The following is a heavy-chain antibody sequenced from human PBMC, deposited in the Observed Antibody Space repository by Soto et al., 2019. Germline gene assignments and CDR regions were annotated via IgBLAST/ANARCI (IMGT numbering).Heavy chain of an antibody. D-gene: IGHD3-9*01. CDR2: MTSDGSSK. J-gene: IGHJ5*02. CDR3: ARDRVIRYTGYELDL. CDR1: GFAFNSHS. V-gene: IGHV3-30-3*01. Sequence: QMQLLESGGGVVQPGKALRLSCAASGFAFNSHSMHWVRQARGKGLEWLALMTSDGSSKFYADSVKGRCTISRDNSKNTLYLEMNSLRSEDTAVYYCARDRVIRYTGYELDLWGQGTLVTVSS.